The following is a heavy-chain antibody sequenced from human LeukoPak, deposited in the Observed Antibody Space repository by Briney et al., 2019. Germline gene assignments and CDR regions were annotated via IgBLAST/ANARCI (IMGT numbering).Heavy chain of an antibody. CDR1: GGSISSSSYY. J-gene: IGHJ6*03. CDR2: IYYSGST. CDR3: ARGQYYDSSGYYPGLGYYYYYMDV. D-gene: IGHD3-22*01. V-gene: IGHV4-61*01. Sequence: PSETLSLTCTVSGGSISSSSYYWSWIRQPPGKGLEWIGYIYYSGSTNYNPSLKSRVTISVDTSKNQFSLKLSSVTAADTAVYYCARGQYYDSSGYYPGLGYYYYYMDVWGKGTTVTISS.